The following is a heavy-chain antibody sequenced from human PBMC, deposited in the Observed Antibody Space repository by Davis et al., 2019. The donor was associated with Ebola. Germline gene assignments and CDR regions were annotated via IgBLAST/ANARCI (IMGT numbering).Heavy chain of an antibody. CDR3: AKGYGDPFGY. Sequence: GESLKISCAASGFTFSSYAMSWVRQAPGKGLEWVSAISGSGGSTYYADSVKGRFTISRDNSKNTLYLQMNSLRAEDTAVYYCAKGYGDPFGYWGQGTLVTVSS. CDR2: ISGSGGST. CDR1: GFTFSSYA. D-gene: IGHD4-17*01. J-gene: IGHJ4*02. V-gene: IGHV3-23*01.